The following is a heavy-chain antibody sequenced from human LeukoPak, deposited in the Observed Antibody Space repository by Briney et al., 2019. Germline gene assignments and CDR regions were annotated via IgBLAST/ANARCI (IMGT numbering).Heavy chain of an antibody. D-gene: IGHD5-24*01. CDR2: ISGSGGST. Sequence: GGSLRLSCAASGFTFDEYGMSWVRQAPGKGLEWVSTISGSGGSTYYADSVKGRFTISRDNSKNTLYLQMNSLRAEDTAVYYCAKSGYNRFDYWGQGTLVTVSS. V-gene: IGHV3-23*01. J-gene: IGHJ4*02. CDR1: GFTFDEYG. CDR3: AKSGYNRFDY.